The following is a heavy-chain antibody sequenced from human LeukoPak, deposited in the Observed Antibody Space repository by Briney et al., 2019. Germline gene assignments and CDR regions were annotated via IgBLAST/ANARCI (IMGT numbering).Heavy chain of an antibody. CDR1: GGSISSGGYS. D-gene: IGHD1/OR15-1a*01. CDR3: ARGGSRNSRGFDY. Sequence: SETLSLTCAVSGGSISSGGYSWSWIRQPPGKGLEWIGYIYYSGSTNYNPSLKSRVTISVDTSKNQFSLKLSSVTAADTAVYYCARGGSRNSRGFDYWGQGTLVTVSS. V-gene: IGHV4-61*08. J-gene: IGHJ4*02. CDR2: IYYSGST.